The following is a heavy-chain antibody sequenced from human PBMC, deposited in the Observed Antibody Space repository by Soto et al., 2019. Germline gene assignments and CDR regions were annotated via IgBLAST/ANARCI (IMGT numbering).Heavy chain of an antibody. V-gene: IGHV1-18*01. CDR2: IGVYNGKT. D-gene: IGHD3-10*01. Sequence: GASVKVSCKASGYAFSHYGISWVRLAPGQGLEWMGWIGVYNGKTNYAQKLQGRVTMTTDTSTSTAYMELRSLRSDDTAVYYCARDLDGSGSYYTDFWGHGTLVTVSS. CDR3: ARDLDGSGSYYTDF. J-gene: IGHJ4*01. CDR1: GYAFSHYG.